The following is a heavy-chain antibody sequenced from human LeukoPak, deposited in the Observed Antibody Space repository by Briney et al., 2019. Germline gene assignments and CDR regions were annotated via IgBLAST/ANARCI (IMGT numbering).Heavy chain of an antibody. Sequence: PSETLSLTCTVSGGSISSYYWSWIRQPAGKGLEWIGRIYTSGSTNYNPSLSLKSRVTISVDTSKNQFSLKLSSVTAADTAVYYCATGSGSYCKPFDYWGQGTLVTVSS. CDR3: ATGSGSYCKPFDY. CDR1: GGSISSYY. D-gene: IGHD3-10*01. CDR2: IYTSGST. J-gene: IGHJ4*02. V-gene: IGHV4-4*07.